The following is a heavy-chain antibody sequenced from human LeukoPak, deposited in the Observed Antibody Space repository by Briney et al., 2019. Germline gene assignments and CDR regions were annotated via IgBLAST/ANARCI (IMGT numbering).Heavy chain of an antibody. D-gene: IGHD3-9*01. V-gene: IGHV3-21*01. CDR2: ISSSSSYI. CDR1: GFTFSSYA. J-gene: IGHJ4*02. CDR3: ARDTEYYDILTGYYNLYYFDY. Sequence: GGSLRLSCAASGFTFSSYAMSWVRQAPGKGLEWVSSISSSSSYIYYADSVKGRFTISRDNAKNSLYLQMNSLRAEDTAVYYCARDTEYYDILTGYYNLYYFDYWGQGTLVTVSS.